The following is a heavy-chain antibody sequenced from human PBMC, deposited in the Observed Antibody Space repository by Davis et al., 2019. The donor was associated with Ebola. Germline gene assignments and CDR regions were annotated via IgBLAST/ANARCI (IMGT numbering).Heavy chain of an antibody. CDR1: GYTFTSYD. Sequence: ASVKVSCKASGYTFTSYDINWVRQATGQGLEWMGWINPNSGGTNYAQKFQGRVTMTRDTSISTAYMELSRLRSDDTAVYYCARTRDGDYWGQGTLVTVSS. CDR2: INPNSGGT. J-gene: IGHJ4*02. D-gene: IGHD5-24*01. CDR3: ARTRDGDY. V-gene: IGHV1-2*02.